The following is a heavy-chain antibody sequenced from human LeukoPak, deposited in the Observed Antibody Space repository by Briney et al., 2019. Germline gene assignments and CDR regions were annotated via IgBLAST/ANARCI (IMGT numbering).Heavy chain of an antibody. D-gene: IGHD1-1*01. CDR1: GGYISGHY. V-gene: IGHV4-34*01. J-gene: IGHJ4*02. CDR3: ARETDRVFDY. Sequence: PSETLSLTCAVYGGYISGHYWSWIRQSPGKGLEWIGEIGHRGSTNYNPSLKSRLSISMDTSKNQYTLKMTSVSASDTAVYYCARETDRVFDYWGQGTLVTVSS. CDR2: IGHRGST.